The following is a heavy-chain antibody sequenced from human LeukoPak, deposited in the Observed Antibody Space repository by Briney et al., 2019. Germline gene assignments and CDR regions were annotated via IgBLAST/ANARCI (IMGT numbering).Heavy chain of an antibody. Sequence: GASLQISCEGSGYSFTSYWIGWVRQMPGKGLEWMGIIYPGDSDTRYSPSFQGQVTISADKSISTAYPQWSSLKASDTAMYYCARLLELNNWFDPWGQGTLVTVSS. D-gene: IGHD1-26*01. CDR2: IYPGDSDT. V-gene: IGHV5-51*01. CDR3: ARLLELNNWFDP. J-gene: IGHJ5*02. CDR1: GYSFTSYW.